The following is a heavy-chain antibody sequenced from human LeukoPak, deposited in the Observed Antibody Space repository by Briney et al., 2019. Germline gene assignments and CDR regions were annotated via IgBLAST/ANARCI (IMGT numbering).Heavy chain of an antibody. CDR2: IGVYNGET. V-gene: IGHV1-18*01. CDR3: TRDPDGAHDFGY. D-gene: IGHD4-17*01. Sequence: GASVKVSCKASGYTFASFGFSWVRQAPGQGLEWMGWIGVYNGETNYAQNFRGRVTMTTDTSTSTAYMELRSLRSDDTAVYYCTRDPDGAHDFGYWGQGTLATVSS. J-gene: IGHJ4*02. CDR1: GYTFASFG.